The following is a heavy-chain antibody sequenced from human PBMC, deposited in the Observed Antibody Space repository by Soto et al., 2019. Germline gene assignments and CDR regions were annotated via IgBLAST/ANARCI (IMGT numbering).Heavy chain of an antibody. D-gene: IGHD3-22*01. J-gene: IGHJ4*02. Sequence: GGSLRLSCAASGFTFSSYGMHWVRQAPGKGLEWVAVISYDGSNKYYADSVKGRFTISRDNSKNTLYLQMNSLRAEDTAVYYCARGFDSSGIANFDYWGQGTLVTVSS. CDR1: GFTFSSYG. V-gene: IGHV3-30*03. CDR2: ISYDGSNK. CDR3: ARGFDSSGIANFDY.